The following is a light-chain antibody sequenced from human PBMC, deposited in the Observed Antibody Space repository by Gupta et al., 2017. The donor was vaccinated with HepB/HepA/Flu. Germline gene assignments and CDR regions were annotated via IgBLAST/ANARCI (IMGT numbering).Light chain of an antibody. CDR3: QQYGSAPWYT. J-gene: IGKJ2*01. CDR2: GAS. V-gene: IGKV3-20*01. CDR1: QSRNSNY. Sequence: ENVLTQSPGTLSLSPGERVTLSCRASQSRNSNYLAWYQQKPGQAPRLLIYGASIRATGISDRCRGSGSGTDFSLTISRLEPEDFAMYYCQQYGSAPWYTFGQGTKLQIK.